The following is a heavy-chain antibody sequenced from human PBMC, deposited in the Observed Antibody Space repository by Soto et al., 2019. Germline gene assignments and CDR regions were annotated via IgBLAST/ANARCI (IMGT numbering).Heavy chain of an antibody. CDR2: ISYDGSNK. CDR1: GFTFSSYA. J-gene: IGHJ5*02. CDR3: ARGYSSSWPMGDWFDP. Sequence: QVQLVESGGGVVQPGRSLRLSCAASGFTFSSYAMHWVRQAPGKGLEWVAVISYDGSNKYYADSVKGRFTISRDNSKNTLYLQMNSLRAEDTAVYYCARGYSSSWPMGDWFDPWGQGTLVTVSS. V-gene: IGHV3-30-3*01. D-gene: IGHD6-13*01.